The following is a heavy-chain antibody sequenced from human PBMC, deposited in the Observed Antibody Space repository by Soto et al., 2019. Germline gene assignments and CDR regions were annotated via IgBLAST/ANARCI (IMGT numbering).Heavy chain of an antibody. V-gene: IGHV4-31*03. CDR2: IYYSGST. CDR3: ARDNGMRYYFDY. Sequence: SETLSLTCTVSGGSISSGGYYWSWIRQHPGKGLEWIGYIYYSGSTYYNPSLKSRVTISVYTSKNQFSLKLSSVTAADTAVYYCARDNGMRYYFDYWGQGILVTVSS. J-gene: IGHJ4*02. CDR1: GGSISSGGYY. D-gene: IGHD2-8*01.